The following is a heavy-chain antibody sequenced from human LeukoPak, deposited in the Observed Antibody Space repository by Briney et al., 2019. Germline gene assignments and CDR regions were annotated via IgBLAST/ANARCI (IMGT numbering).Heavy chain of an antibody. Sequence: GAAVKVSCKVSGYTFTSYGISCVRQAPEQGLEWMGWISAYNGNTNYAQKLQGRVTMTTDTSTSTAYMELRSLRSDDTAVYYCAREDYYGSGSYMWWNYFDYWGQGTLVTVSS. CDR3: AREDYYGSGSYMWWNYFDY. J-gene: IGHJ4*02. CDR2: ISAYNGNT. CDR1: GYTFTSYG. D-gene: IGHD3-10*01. V-gene: IGHV1-18*01.